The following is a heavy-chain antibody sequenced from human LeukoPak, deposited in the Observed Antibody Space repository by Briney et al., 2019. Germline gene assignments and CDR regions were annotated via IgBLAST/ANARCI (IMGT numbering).Heavy chain of an antibody. Sequence: SETLSLTCAVYGGSFSGYYWSWIRQPPGKGLEWIGEINHSGSTNYNPSLKSRVTISVDTSKNQFSLKLSSVTAADTAVYYCASRSFYDFWSAHIHAWGQGTLVTVSS. J-gene: IGHJ5*02. CDR1: GGSFSGYY. D-gene: IGHD3-3*01. V-gene: IGHV4-34*01. CDR2: INHSGST. CDR3: ASRSFYDFWSAHIHA.